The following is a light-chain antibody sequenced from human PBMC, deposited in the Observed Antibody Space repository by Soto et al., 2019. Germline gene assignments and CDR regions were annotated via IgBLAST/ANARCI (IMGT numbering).Light chain of an antibody. Sequence: DIQMTQSPSTLCASVGDTVTITCRASQTISRWLAWYQQKPGKAPRLLIYTASTLESGVPSRFSASGSGTDFSLTISSLQPEDFATYYCQQYHRLATFGQGTKVDI. CDR1: QTISRW. CDR3: QQYHRLAT. V-gene: IGKV1-5*01. J-gene: IGKJ1*01. CDR2: TAS.